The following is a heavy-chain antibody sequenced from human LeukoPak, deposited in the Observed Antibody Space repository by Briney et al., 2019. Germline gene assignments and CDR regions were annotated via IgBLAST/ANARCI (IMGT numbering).Heavy chain of an antibody. J-gene: IGHJ4*02. V-gene: IGHV3-9*01. D-gene: IGHD6-13*01. Sequence: GGSLRLSCAASGFTFDDYAMHWVRQAPGKGLEWVSGISWNSGSIGYADSVKGRFTISRDNAKNSLYLQMNSLRAEDTAVYYCARGQQLVQLDYWGQGTLVTVSS. CDR1: GFTFDDYA. CDR3: ARGQQLVQLDY. CDR2: ISWNSGSI.